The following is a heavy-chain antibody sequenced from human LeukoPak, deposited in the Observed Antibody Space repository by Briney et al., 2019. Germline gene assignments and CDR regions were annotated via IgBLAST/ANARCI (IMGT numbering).Heavy chain of an antibody. J-gene: IGHJ3*02. CDR3: AKPPRVGAVADAFDI. CDR1: GFTFSNYG. CDR2: IRYDGSNK. D-gene: IGHD6-19*01. Sequence: PGGSLRLSCAASGFTFSNYGMHWVRQAPGKGLEWVAFIRYDGSNKYYADSVKGRFTISRDNSKNTLYLQMNSLRAEDTAVYYCAKPPRVGAVADAFDIWGQGTMVTVSS. V-gene: IGHV3-30*02.